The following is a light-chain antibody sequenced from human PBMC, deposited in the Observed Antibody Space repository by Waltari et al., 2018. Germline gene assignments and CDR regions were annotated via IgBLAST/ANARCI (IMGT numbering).Light chain of an antibody. CDR2: EFR. CDR3: SSYAGDITLL. Sequence: QSALTQPATVSGSPGQSITISCTGTSSAFGGYNYVSCYQQHPGKAPKLKISEFRNRPPGVSTRFSGPKSGNTASLTIAGLQTEDEADYYCSSYAGDITLLFGTGTKVSVL. CDR1: SSAFGGYNY. J-gene: IGLJ1*01. V-gene: IGLV2-14*01.